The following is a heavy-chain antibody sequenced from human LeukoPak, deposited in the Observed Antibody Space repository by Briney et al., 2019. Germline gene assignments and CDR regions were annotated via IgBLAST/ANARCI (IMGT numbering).Heavy chain of an antibody. CDR2: ISRNGGSL. J-gene: IGHJ3*02. Sequence: GGSLRLSCVASGFSFDRYAMSWVRQAPGKGLEWVSGISRNGGSLYYADSVRGRFSISRDNSGNTLYLEVNNLRPEDTATYYCAKDPRGDWIGAFDTRGHGTMVTVSS. CDR3: AKDPRGDWIGAFDT. V-gene: IGHV3-23*01. D-gene: IGHD3-3*01. CDR1: GFSFDRYA.